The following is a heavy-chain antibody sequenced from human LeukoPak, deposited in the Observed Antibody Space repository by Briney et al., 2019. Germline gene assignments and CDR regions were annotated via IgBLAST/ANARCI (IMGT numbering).Heavy chain of an antibody. J-gene: IGHJ4*02. D-gene: IGHD6-19*01. Sequence: GGSLRLSCAASGFTFSSYAMSWVRQAPGKGLEWVSAISGSGGSTYYADSAKGRFTISRDNSKNTLYLQMNSLRAEDTAVYYCARAEEAGGRVAVDFDYWGQGTLVTVSS. CDR2: ISGSGGST. V-gene: IGHV3-23*01. CDR1: GFTFSSYA. CDR3: ARAEEAGGRVAVDFDY.